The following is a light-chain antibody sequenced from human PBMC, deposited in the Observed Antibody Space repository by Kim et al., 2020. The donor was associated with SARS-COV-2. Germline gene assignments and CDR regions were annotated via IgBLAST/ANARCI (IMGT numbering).Light chain of an antibody. CDR2: GAS. CDR3: QQYGTTPLT. Sequence: SPGETATPSCRSSPGISSSRLAWYQQSPGQAPRLLMSGASIRATGIPDRFSGSGSGTDFTLTISRLETDDFAVYYCQQYGTTPLTFGGGTKVDIK. V-gene: IGKV3-20*01. CDR1: PGISSSR. J-gene: IGKJ4*01.